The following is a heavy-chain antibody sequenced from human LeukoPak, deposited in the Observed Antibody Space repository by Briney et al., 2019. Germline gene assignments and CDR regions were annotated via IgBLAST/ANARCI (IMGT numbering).Heavy chain of an antibody. Sequence: PGGSLRLSCAASGFTFSTYDMSWVRQAPGKGLEWVSGISYSGGGTYYADSMKGRFTISRDNSKNTLYLQMNRLRAEDTAVYYCAKGGDLTTVTAYPPDCGGQGTLVTVSS. D-gene: IGHD4-17*01. CDR1: GFTFSTYD. CDR2: ISYSGGGT. V-gene: IGHV3-23*01. CDR3: AKGGDLTTVTAYPPDC. J-gene: IGHJ4*02.